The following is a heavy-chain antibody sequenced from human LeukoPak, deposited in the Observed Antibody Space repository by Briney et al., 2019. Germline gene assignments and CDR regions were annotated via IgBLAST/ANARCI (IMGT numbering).Heavy chain of an antibody. D-gene: IGHD5-18*01. Sequence: PSETLSLTCAVYGGSFSDYYWAWIRQPPGKGLGWISEIHPSGRTNYSPSLKSRVTISLDASKNQFSLKLSSVAAADTAVYFCARVGYSYVINDWSRTGLGAYPTKYYYHMDVWDKGTTVTVSS. J-gene: IGHJ6*03. V-gene: IGHV4-34*01. CDR1: GGSFSDYY. CDR3: ARVGYSYVINDWSRTGLGAYPTKYYYHMDV. CDR2: IHPSGRT.